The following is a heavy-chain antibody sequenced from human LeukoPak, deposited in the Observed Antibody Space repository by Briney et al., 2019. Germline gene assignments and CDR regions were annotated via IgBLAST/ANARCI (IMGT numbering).Heavy chain of an antibody. CDR3: ATAGVQLWLRLGYYFDY. J-gene: IGHJ4*02. CDR2: ISAYNGNT. V-gene: IGHV1-18*01. D-gene: IGHD5-18*01. CDR1: GYTFTSYG. Sequence: ASVKVSCKASGYTFTSYGISWVRQAPGQGLEWMGWISAYNGNTNYAQKLQGRVTMTTDTSTSTAYMELRSLRSDDTAVYYCATAGVQLWLRLGYYFDYWGQGTLVTVSS.